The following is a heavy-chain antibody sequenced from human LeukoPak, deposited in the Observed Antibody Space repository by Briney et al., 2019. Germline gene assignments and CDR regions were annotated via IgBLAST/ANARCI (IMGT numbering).Heavy chain of an antibody. D-gene: IGHD3-22*01. V-gene: IGHV3-21*01. CDR3: AREGENYDSSSFDY. CDR2: ISSSSSYI. J-gene: IGHJ4*02. CDR1: GFTFSSYS. Sequence: GGSLRLSCAASGFTFSSYSMNWVRQAPGKGLEWVSSISSSSSYIYYADSVKGRFTISRDNAKNSLYLQMNSLRAEDTAVYYCAREGENYDSSSFDYWGQGTLVTVSS.